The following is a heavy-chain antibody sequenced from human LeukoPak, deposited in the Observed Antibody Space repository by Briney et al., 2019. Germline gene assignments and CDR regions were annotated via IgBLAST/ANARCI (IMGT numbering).Heavy chain of an antibody. V-gene: IGHV1-18*01. CDR3: ARVGGLRFGETYNFDY. D-gene: IGHD3-10*01. CDR2: ISAYNGNT. Sequence: ASVKVSCKASGYTFTSYGISWVRQAPGQGLEWMGWISAYNGNTNYAQKLQGRVTMTTDTSTSTAYMELRSLRSEDTAVYYCARVGGLRFGETYNFDYWGQGTLVTVSS. J-gene: IGHJ4*02. CDR1: GYTFTSYG.